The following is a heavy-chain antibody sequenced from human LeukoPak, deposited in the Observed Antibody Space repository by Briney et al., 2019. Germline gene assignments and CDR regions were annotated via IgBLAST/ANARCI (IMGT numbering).Heavy chain of an antibody. CDR1: GFTSSNAW. D-gene: IGHD7-27*01. CDR2: IKSKVHGETI. Sequence: MPGGSLRLSCAASGFTSSNAWMSWVRQAPGEGLEWLGRIKSKVHGETIDYAAPVKGRFTISRDDSKNTLYLEMNSLKTEDTAVYYCTTVWGGDWGQGTLVTVSS. V-gene: IGHV3-15*01. CDR3: TTVWGGD. J-gene: IGHJ1*01.